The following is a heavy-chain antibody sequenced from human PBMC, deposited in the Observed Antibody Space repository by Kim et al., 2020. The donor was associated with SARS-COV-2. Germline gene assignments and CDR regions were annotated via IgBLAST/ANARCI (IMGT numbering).Heavy chain of an antibody. J-gene: IGHJ6*02. V-gene: IGHV3-30*02. D-gene: IGHD6-6*01. Sequence: ADSVKGRFTISRDSSNNTLYLQMNSLGAEDTAVYYCGKCSSGFFWYYIMDVWGQGTTVTVSS. CDR3: GKCSSGFFWYYIMDV.